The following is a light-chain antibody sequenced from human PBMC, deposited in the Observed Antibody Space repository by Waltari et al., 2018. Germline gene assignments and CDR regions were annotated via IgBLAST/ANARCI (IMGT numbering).Light chain of an antibody. Sequence: DIQMTQSPSTLSASVGERVTITCRASQSISSWLDWYQQKTGKATKLPIYKAPSLESGVPSRFIGSGSRKEFTLTISSLQPDDFATYYCQQYHTSVTFGGGTKVEIK. CDR1: QSISSW. CDR3: QQYHTSVT. V-gene: IGKV1-5*03. J-gene: IGKJ4*01. CDR2: KAP.